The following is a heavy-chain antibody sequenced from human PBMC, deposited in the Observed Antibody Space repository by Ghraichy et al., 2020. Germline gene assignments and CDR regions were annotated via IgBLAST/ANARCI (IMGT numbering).Heavy chain of an antibody. J-gene: IGHJ4*02. CDR1: GFNFRDHG. D-gene: IGHD3-10*01. CDR3: ARRYTWTYYSLFDY. CDR2: INKNADST. V-gene: IGHV3-20*04. Sequence: GGSLRLSCVASGFNFRDHGMGWVRQGPGKGLEWVSGINKNADSTNYADSVKGRFTISRDNAKNALYLQMHSLRADDTALYFCARRYTWTYYSLFDYWGQGTPITVSS.